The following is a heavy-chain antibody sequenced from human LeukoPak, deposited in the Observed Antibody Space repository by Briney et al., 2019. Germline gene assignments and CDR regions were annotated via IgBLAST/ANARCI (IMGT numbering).Heavy chain of an antibody. CDR2: IRNKANRYTT. Sequence: GGSLRLSCAASGFTVSSNYMSWVRQAPGEGLEWVARIRNKANRYTTEYAASVKGRFTISRDDSENSLYLQMDSLKTEDTAVYYCARSPLGIAPFDYWGQGTLVTVSS. D-gene: IGHD7-27*01. J-gene: IGHJ4*02. V-gene: IGHV3-72*01. CDR1: GFTVSSNY. CDR3: ARSPLGIAPFDY.